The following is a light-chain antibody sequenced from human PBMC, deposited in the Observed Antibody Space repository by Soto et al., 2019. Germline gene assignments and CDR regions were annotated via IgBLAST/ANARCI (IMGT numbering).Light chain of an antibody. J-gene: IGKJ5*01. CDR3: QKRNMWPIT. V-gene: IGKV3-11*01. CDR2: DVY. CDR1: QNFRTL. Sequence: EIVLTQSPVNLSLSPGDRATLSCRASQNFRTLLAWYQQKPGQPPRLLIYDVYYRATDTPPRFSGSGSGTDVTLTISSLEPEDSAVYYCQKRNMWPITFGQGTRLEIK.